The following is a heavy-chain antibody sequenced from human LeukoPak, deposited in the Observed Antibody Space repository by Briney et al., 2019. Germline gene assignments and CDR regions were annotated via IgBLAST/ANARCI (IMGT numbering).Heavy chain of an antibody. J-gene: IGHJ4*02. V-gene: IGHV5-51*01. CDR3: ARPIAGAGTDLGY. CDR1: GYSFTSYF. D-gene: IGHD6-13*01. CDR2: IYTGDSDT. Sequence: GESLKISCKASGYSFTSYFIGWVRQMPGKGLELMGIIYTGDSDTRYSPSLQGQVTISVDKSISTAYLQWRSLKASDTAIYYCARPIAGAGTDLGYWGQGTLVTVSS.